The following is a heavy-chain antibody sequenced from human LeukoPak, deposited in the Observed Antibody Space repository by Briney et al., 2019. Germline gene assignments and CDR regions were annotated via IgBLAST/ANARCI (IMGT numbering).Heavy chain of an antibody. V-gene: IGHV7-4-1*02. CDR2: INTNTGNP. Sequence: ASVKVSCKASGYTFTSYAMNWVRQAPGQGLEWMGWINTNTGNPTYAQGFTGRFVFSLDTSVSTAYLQISSLKAEDTAVYYCARARTPFFYYDSSGYLAPLDDYWGQGTLVTVSS. CDR3: ARARTPFFYYDSSGYLAPLDDY. J-gene: IGHJ4*02. CDR1: GYTFTSYA. D-gene: IGHD3-22*01.